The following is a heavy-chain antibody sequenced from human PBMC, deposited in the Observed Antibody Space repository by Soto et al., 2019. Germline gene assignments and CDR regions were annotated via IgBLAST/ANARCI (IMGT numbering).Heavy chain of an antibody. Sequence: QVHLVQSGAEVKKPGASVKVSCKGSGYDFTTYGITWVRQAPGQGLEWMAWISAHNGNTDYAQKLQGRVTVTRDTPTSTAYRALRSLRSDDTAVYYCARGRDGDYWGQGALVTVSS. V-gene: IGHV1-18*01. CDR2: ISAHNGNT. J-gene: IGHJ4*02. D-gene: IGHD6-6*01. CDR3: ARGRDGDY. CDR1: GYDFTTYG.